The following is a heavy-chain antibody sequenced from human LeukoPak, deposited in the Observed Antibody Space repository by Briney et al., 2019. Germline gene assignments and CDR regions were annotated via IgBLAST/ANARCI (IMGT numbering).Heavy chain of an antibody. CDR2: IRSEAYGGTT. CDR1: GFTFGDYA. V-gene: IGHV3-49*04. CDR3: TSGIVVVVAARRVWFDP. J-gene: IGHJ5*02. Sequence: GGSLRLSCTASGFTFGDYAMSWVRQAPGKGLEWVGFIRSEAYGGTTEYAASVKGRFTISRDDSKSIAYLQMNSLKTEDTAVYYCTSGIVVVVAARRVWFDPWGQGTLVTVSS. D-gene: IGHD2-15*01.